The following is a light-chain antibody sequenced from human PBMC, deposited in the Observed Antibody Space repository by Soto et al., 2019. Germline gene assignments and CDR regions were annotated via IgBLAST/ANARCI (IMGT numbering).Light chain of an antibody. Sequence: QSVLTQPPSVSAAPGQRVTISCSGRRSNIGNNYVSWYQQLPGTAPKLLIDDNNNRPSGIPDRFSGSKSGTSATLDITGLQTGDEADYYCGTWDSSLSAGVFGGGTKLTVL. J-gene: IGLJ3*02. CDR2: DNN. CDR1: RSNIGNNY. CDR3: GTWDSSLSAGV. V-gene: IGLV1-51*01.